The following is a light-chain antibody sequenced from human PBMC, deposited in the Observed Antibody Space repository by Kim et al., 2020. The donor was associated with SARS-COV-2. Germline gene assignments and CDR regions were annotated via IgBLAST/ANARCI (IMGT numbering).Light chain of an antibody. J-gene: IGLJ3*02. CDR1: SSNIGSNV. Sequence: GQRVTICCSGSSSNIGSNVVNWYQQLPGTAPKLLIYSNDYRPSGVPDRFSGSKSGTSASLAISGLQSEDEADYYCVAWDDSLNGSVFGGGTQLTVL. CDR3: VAWDDSLNGSV. CDR2: SND. V-gene: IGLV1-44*01.